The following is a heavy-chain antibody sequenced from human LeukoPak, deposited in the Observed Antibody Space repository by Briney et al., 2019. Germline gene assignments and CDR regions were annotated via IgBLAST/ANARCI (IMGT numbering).Heavy chain of an antibody. V-gene: IGHV3-30*02. J-gene: IGHJ4*02. CDR2: IRYDGSNK. CDR1: GFTFSSYG. Sequence: PGGSLRLSCAASGFTFSSYGMHRVRQAPGKGLEWVAFIRYDGSNKYYADSVKGRFTISRDNSKNTLYLQMNSLRAEDTAVYYCAKRVPAAMGAVDYWGQGTLVTVSS. D-gene: IGHD2-2*01. CDR3: AKRVPAAMGAVDY.